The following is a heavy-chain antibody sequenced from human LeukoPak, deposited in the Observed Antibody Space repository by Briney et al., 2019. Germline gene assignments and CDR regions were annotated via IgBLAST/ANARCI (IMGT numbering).Heavy chain of an antibody. D-gene: IGHD1-26*01. J-gene: IGHJ4*02. CDR1: GFTFSSYA. Sequence: GGSLRLSCAASGFTFSSYAMHWVRQAPGKGLEWLSSISAGGGGADNANSVMGRFSISRDNSKNTLYLQMNNLRVEDTAVYYCAKAVHSGVYGGYYFDYWGQGTLVTVSS. CDR3: AKAVHSGVYGGYYFDY. V-gene: IGHV3-23*01. CDR2: ISAGGGGA.